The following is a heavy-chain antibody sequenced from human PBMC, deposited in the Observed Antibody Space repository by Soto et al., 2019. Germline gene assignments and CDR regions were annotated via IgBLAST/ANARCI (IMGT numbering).Heavy chain of an antibody. CDR2: LHGSGST. D-gene: IGHD2-2*01. J-gene: IGHJ6*02. CDR1: GFTVSTNY. Sequence: GGSLRLSCVASGFTVSTNYLSWVRQVPGKGLEWVSVLHGSGSTSYADSVKGRFTISRDNARNTFYLQMNSLRVEDTAVYYCARKPPAAIQGWAYGMDVWGQGTTVTVSS. CDR3: ARKPPAAIQGWAYGMDV. V-gene: IGHV3-53*01.